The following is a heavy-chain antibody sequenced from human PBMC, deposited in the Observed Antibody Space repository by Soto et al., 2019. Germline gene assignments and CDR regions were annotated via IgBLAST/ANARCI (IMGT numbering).Heavy chain of an antibody. CDR1: GFTFSSYG. CDR2: ISYDGSNK. D-gene: IGHD6-6*01. J-gene: IGHJ4*02. Sequence: GGSLRLSCAASGFTFSSYGMHWVRQAPGKGLEWVAVISYDGSNKYYADSVKGRFTISRDNSKNTLYLQMNSLRAEDTAVYYCAKDRIWMAARGYYFDYWGQGTLVTVSS. V-gene: IGHV3-30*18. CDR3: AKDRIWMAARGYYFDY.